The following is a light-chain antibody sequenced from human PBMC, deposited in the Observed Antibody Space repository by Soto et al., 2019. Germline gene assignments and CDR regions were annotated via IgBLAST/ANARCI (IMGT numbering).Light chain of an antibody. CDR3: QQYNNWPWT. CDR2: GAS. Sequence: EIVMTQSPATLSVSPGERATLSCRASQSVSSNFAWYQQKPGQAPRLLIYGASTRATGIPGRFSGSGSGTEFTLTISSLQSEDFAVYYCQQYNNWPWTFGQGTKVEIK. J-gene: IGKJ1*01. CDR1: QSVSSN. V-gene: IGKV3-15*01.